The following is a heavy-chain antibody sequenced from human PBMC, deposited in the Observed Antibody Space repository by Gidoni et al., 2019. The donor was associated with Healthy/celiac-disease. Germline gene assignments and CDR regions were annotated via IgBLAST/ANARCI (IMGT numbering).Heavy chain of an antibody. CDR2: INHSGST. J-gene: IGHJ6*02. CDR3: ARGVAARLEV. D-gene: IGHD6-6*01. CDR1: GGSFSGYY. V-gene: IGHV4-34*01. Sequence: QVQLQQWGAGLLKPSETLSLTCAVYGGSFSGYYWSWIRQPPGKGLEWIGEINHSGSTNYNPSLKSRVTISVDTSKNQFSLKLGSVTAADTALYYCARGVAARLEVWGQGTTVTVSS.